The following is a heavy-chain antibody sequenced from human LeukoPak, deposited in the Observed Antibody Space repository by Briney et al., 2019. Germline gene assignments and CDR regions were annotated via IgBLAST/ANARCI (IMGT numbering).Heavy chain of an antibody. CDR2: ISAYNGNT. J-gene: IGHJ5*02. D-gene: IGHD3-3*01. CDR1: GYTFTSYD. V-gene: IGHV1-18*01. CDR3: ARVGEEITIFGVVIHWFDP. Sequence: ASVKVSCKASGYTFTSYDINWVRQATGQGLEWMGWISAYNGNTNYAQKLQGRVTMTTDTSTSTAYMELRSLRSDDTAVYYCARVGEEITIFGVVIHWFDPWGQGTLVTVSS.